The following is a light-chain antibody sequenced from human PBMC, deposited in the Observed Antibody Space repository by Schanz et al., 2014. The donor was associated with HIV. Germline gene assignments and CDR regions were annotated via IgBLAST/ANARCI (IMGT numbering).Light chain of an antibody. CDR3: QQYSAYPWT. CDR2: KAS. V-gene: IGKV1-5*03. J-gene: IGKJ1*01. CDR1: QSIDSW. Sequence: DIQMTQYPSTLSASVGDRVTITCRASQSIDSWLAWYQQKPGKAPKFLLYKASNLESGVPSRFSGSGSGTQFTLTISSLQPDDSATYYCQQYSAYPWTFGQGTKVEVK.